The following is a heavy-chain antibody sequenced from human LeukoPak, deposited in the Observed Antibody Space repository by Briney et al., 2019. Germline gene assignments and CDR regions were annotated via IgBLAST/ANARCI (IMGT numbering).Heavy chain of an antibody. V-gene: IGHV3-53*04. Sequence: GGSLRLSCAASGFTVSSNYKSWVRQAPGKGLEWVSVIYSGGSTYYADSVKGRFTISRHNSKNTLYLQMNSLRAEDTAVYYCVSNSYSGYSSSWDAFDIWGQGTMVTVSS. J-gene: IGHJ3*02. CDR3: VSNSYSGYSSSWDAFDI. CDR2: IYSGGST. CDR1: GFTVSSNY. D-gene: IGHD6-13*01.